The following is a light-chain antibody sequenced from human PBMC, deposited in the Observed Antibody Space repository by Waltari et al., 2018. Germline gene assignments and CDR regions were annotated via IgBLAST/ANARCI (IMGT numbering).Light chain of an antibody. CDR3: QQSYSSPWT. CDR1: QSIRRS. Sequence: DIQMTQSPSSLSASVGDSVTITCRTSQSIRRSLSWYQQKPGKAPRLLIYPASTIESGVPSRFSGSGSGTSFTLTISSLQPEDFAIYYCQQSYSSPWTFGQGTKVEIK. CDR2: PAS. V-gene: IGKV1-39*01. J-gene: IGKJ1*01.